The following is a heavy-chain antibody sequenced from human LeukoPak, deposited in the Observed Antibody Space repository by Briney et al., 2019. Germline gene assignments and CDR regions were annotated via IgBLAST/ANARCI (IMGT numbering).Heavy chain of an antibody. CDR3: ASGGYSSGWYDHTLWNY. V-gene: IGHV3-7*01. D-gene: IGHD6-19*01. J-gene: IGHJ4*02. CDR1: GFTFSSYW. CDR2: IKQDGSEK. Sequence: GGSLRLSCAASGFTFSSYWMSWVRQAPGKGLEWVASIKQDGSEKYYVDSVKGRFTISRDNAKNSLYLQMNSLRAEDTAVYYCASGGYSSGWYDHTLWNYWGQGTLVTVSS.